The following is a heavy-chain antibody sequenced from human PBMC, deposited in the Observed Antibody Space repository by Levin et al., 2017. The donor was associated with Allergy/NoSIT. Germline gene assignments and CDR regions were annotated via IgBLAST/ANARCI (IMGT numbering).Heavy chain of an antibody. Sequence: GGSLRLSCAASGFTFSSHAMSWVRQIPGKGLEWVAGISGSGASTFYADSATGRFSISRDNSKNTLFLQMSSLRADDTAVYYCARGMSHSSSWFFYHFDYWGQGVLVTVSS. J-gene: IGHJ4*02. CDR2: ISGSGAST. CDR1: GFTFSSHA. CDR3: ARGMSHSSSWFFYHFDY. V-gene: IGHV3-23*01. D-gene: IGHD6-13*01.